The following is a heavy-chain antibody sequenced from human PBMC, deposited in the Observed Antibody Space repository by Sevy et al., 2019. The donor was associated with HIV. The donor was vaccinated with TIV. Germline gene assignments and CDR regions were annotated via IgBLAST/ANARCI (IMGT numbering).Heavy chain of an antibody. J-gene: IGHJ3*02. V-gene: IGHV1-8*01. CDR2: MNPNTGNS. CDR3: ARGPRYYDSVTGYYHDAFDI. D-gene: IGHD3-9*01. Sequence: ASVKVSCKASGYSFTSHDVNWVRQATGQGLEWMGWMNPNTGNSGFAQTFQGRVTLTRDTSTSTAYMELNSLTSEDTAIYYCARGPRYYDSVTGYYHDAFDIWGQGTRVTVSS. CDR1: GYSFTSHD.